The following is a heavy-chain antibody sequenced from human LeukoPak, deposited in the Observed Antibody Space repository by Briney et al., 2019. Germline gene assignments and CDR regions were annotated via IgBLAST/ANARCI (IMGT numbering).Heavy chain of an antibody. D-gene: IGHD7-27*01. CDR1: GYTFTSYD. J-gene: IGHJ4*02. Sequence: ASVKVSCKASGYTFTSYDINWVRQATGQGPEWMGWMSPNSGNTGYAQKFQGRVTMTRSTSMSTAYMELSSLRSEDTAVYYCARGPPNWGYGYWGQGTLVTVSS. CDR3: ARGPPNWGYGY. V-gene: IGHV1-8*01. CDR2: MSPNSGNT.